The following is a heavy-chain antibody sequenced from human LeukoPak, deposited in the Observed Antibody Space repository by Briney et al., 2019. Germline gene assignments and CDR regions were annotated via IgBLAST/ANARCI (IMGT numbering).Heavy chain of an antibody. J-gene: IGHJ4*02. CDR3: AKTTYSSGWPADY. CDR1: GFTFSSYG. CDR2: ISYDGSNK. V-gene: IGHV3-30*18. D-gene: IGHD6-19*01. Sequence: GGSLRLSCAASGFTFSSYGMHWVRQAPGKGLEWVAVISYDGSNKYYADSVKGRFTISRDNSKNTLYLQMNSLRAEDTAVYYCAKTTYSSGWPADYWGQGTLVTVSS.